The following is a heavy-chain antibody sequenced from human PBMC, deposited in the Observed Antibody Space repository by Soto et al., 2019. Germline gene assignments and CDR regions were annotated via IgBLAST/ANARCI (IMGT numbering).Heavy chain of an antibody. CDR1: GGSISDISYC. D-gene: IGHD2-15*01. J-gene: IGHJ5*02. CDR2: MFYSGAT. Sequence: SETLSLTCTVSGGSISDISYCRGWIRQPPGKGLQWIGCMFYSGATYYNPSLKNRVTLSVDTSNDEFSLKLVSVTAPDTAVYYCARHKSGSDWLDPWGQGTLVTVSS. CDR3: ARHKSGSDWLDP. V-gene: IGHV4-39*01.